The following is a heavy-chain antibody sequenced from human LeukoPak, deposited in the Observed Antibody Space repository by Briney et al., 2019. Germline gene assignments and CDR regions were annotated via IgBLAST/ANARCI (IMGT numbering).Heavy chain of an antibody. J-gene: IGHJ4*02. V-gene: IGHV3-74*01. CDR1: GFTFDDYA. CDR3: VRNIGTD. D-gene: IGHD1-14*01. CDR2: INSDGTLT. Sequence: GGSLRLSCAASGFTFDDYAMHWVRQLPRKGLVWVSRINSDGTLTTNADSVKGRFTISRDNAKNMLFLQMNSLRADDTAVYYCVRNIGTDWGQGTLVTVSS.